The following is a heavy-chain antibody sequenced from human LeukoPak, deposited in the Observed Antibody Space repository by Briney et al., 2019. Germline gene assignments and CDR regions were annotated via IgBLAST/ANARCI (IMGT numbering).Heavy chain of an antibody. D-gene: IGHD3-10*01. CDR1: GGSISSSSYY. CDR2: IYYSGST. Sequence: PSETLSLTCTVSGGSISSSSYYWGWIRQPSGKGLEWVGSIYYSGSTYYNPSLKSRVTISVDTSKNQFSLKLSSVTAADTAVYYCARDGSGQGSLFDYWGQGTLVTVSS. V-gene: IGHV4-39*07. CDR3: ARDGSGQGSLFDY. J-gene: IGHJ4*02.